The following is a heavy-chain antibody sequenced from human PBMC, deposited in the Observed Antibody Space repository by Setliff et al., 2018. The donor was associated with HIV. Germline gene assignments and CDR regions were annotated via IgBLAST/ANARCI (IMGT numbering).Heavy chain of an antibody. CDR1: GYSISSGYY. CDR3: ARDDSGYYYDY. CDR2: IYSRGPT. Sequence: SETLSLTCAVSGYSISSGYYWGWIRQPPGKGLEWIGHIYSRGPTNYNPSLRSRVIISVDTSKNQLSLSLSSVTAADTAVYYCARDDSGYYYDYWGQGKLVTVSS. D-gene: IGHD3-22*01. J-gene: IGHJ4*02. V-gene: IGHV4-38-2*02.